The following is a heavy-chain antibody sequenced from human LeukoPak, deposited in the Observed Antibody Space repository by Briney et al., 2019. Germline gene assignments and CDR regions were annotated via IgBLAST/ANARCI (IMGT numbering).Heavy chain of an antibody. Sequence: ASVKVSCKASGYTFTSYGISWARQAPGQGLEWMGLISAYNGNTNYAQKLQGRVTMTTDTSTSTAYMELRSLRSDDTAVYYCARDRSEVGFGELLSDYWGQGTLVTVSS. CDR3: ARDRSEVGFGELLSDY. CDR2: ISAYNGNT. D-gene: IGHD3-10*01. CDR1: GYTFTSYG. J-gene: IGHJ4*02. V-gene: IGHV1-18*01.